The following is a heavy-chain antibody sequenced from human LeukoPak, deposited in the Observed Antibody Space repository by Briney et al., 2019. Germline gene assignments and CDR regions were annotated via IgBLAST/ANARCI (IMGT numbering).Heavy chain of an antibody. Sequence: SETLSLTCTVSGGSISSSSYYWGWIRQPPGKGLEWIGSIYYSGSTYYNPSLKSRVTISVDTSKNQFSLKLSSVTAADTAVYYCARGNGQYDYVWGSYRPFDYWGQGTLVTVSS. D-gene: IGHD3-16*02. CDR2: IYYSGST. V-gene: IGHV4-39*07. J-gene: IGHJ4*02. CDR1: GGSISSSSYY. CDR3: ARGNGQYDYVWGSYRPFDY.